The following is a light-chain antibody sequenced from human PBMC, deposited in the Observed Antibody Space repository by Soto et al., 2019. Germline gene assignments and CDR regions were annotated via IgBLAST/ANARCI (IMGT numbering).Light chain of an antibody. CDR3: SAWDDSLSGRV. Sequence: QSVLTQPPSASATPGQRVIISCSGSRSNIGSNYVYWYQQFPGTAPKLLIYRNNQRPSGVPGRFSGSKSGTSASLAISGLRSEDEADYYCSAWDDSLSGRVFGGGTKLTVL. CDR1: RSNIGSNY. CDR2: RNN. V-gene: IGLV1-47*01. J-gene: IGLJ3*02.